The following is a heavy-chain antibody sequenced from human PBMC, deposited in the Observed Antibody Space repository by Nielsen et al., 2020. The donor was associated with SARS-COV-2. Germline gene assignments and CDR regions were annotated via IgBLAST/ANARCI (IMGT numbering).Heavy chain of an antibody. J-gene: IGHJ3*01. D-gene: IGHD3-10*01. CDR3: AKDGVVRGDALDL. CDR1: GFTFNIYA. CDR2: VSASGGST. Sequence: GGSLRLSCAASGFTFNIYAMAWVRRAPGRGLQWVTGVSASGGSTYYTDSVKGRFSISRDNSKNTLFLQMHGLRVEDTALYYCAKDGVVRGDALDLWGQGTMVTVSS. V-gene: IGHV3-23*01.